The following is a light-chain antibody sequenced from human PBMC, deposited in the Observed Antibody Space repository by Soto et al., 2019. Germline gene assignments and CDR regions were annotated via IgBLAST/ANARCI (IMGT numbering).Light chain of an antibody. CDR3: PSYAGNYSGV. CDR2: DVS. Sequence: QSVLTQPRSVSGSPGQSVTLSCTGTSDDVGGYNYVSWYQEHPGKAPKLMIYDVSKRPSGVPNRFSGSKSGNTASLTISGLQADVGAHYHCPSYAGNYSGVFGGGTKVPVL. J-gene: IGLJ2*01. CDR1: SDDVGGYNY. V-gene: IGLV2-11*01.